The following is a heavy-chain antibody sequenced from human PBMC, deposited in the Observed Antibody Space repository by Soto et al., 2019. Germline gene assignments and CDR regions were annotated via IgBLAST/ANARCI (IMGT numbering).Heavy chain of an antibody. CDR1: GGSISSYY. CDR3: ARDGYGALPDY. V-gene: IGHV4-59*01. Sequence: PSETLSLTCTVSGGSISSYYWSWIRQPPGKGLEWIGYIYYSGSTNYNPSLKSRVTISVDTSKNQFSLKLSSVTAADTAVYYCARDGYGALPDYWGQGTLVTVSS. J-gene: IGHJ4*02. CDR2: IYYSGST. D-gene: IGHD4-17*01.